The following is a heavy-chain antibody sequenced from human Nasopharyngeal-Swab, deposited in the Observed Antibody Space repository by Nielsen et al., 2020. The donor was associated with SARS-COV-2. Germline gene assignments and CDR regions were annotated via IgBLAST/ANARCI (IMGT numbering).Heavy chain of an antibody. CDR1: GFTFSSYA. V-gene: IGHV3-23*01. Sequence: GGSLRLSCAASGFTFSSYAVNWVRQAPGKGLEWVAAISGSGYSTYHADSVKGRFTISRDNSKNTLYLQTNSLRVEDTAVYYCAKAPYLRGLDVWGQGTTVTVSS. CDR3: AKAPYLRGLDV. CDR2: ISGSGYST. D-gene: IGHD2-21*01. J-gene: IGHJ6*02.